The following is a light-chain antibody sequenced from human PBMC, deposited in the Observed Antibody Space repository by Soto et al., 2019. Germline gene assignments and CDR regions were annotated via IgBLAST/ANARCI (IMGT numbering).Light chain of an antibody. CDR2: DAS. CDR1: QSSSSW. CDR3: QQYNSYSPT. Sequence: DIQMTQSPSTLSASVGVRVTITCRASQSSSSWLAWYQQKPGKAPKLLIYDASSLESGVPSRFSGSGSGTEVTLTISSLQPDDFATDYCQQYNSYSPTFGQGTKVEIK. J-gene: IGKJ1*01. V-gene: IGKV1-5*01.